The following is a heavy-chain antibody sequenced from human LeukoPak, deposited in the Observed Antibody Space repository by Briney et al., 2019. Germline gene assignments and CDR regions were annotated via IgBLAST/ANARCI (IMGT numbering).Heavy chain of an antibody. CDR3: ARAVTGTSMVDY. Sequence: SETLSLTCTFSGDSIRGDHWSWVPEPPGKGLEGVGYISDIGRTSYSPSLKSRVTISLDMSKNQFSLRLISVTAADTAVYYCARAVTGTSMVDYWGQGTLVTVSS. J-gene: IGHJ4*02. CDR1: GDSIRGDH. CDR2: ISDIGRT. V-gene: IGHV4-59*08. D-gene: IGHD6-19*01.